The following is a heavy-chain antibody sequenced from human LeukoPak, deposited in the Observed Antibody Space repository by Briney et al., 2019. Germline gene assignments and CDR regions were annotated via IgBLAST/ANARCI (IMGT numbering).Heavy chain of an antibody. D-gene: IGHD6-13*01. V-gene: IGHV1-2*04. J-gene: IGHJ4*02. CDR2: INPNSGGT. CDR1: GYTFTGYY. CDR3: ARGGGDSSSSQDFDY. Sequence: ASVKVSCKASGYTFTGYYMHWVRQAPGQGLEWMGWINPNSGGTNYAQKFQGWVTMTRDTSISTAYMELSRLRSDDTAVYYCARGGGDSSSSQDFDYWGQGTLVTVSS.